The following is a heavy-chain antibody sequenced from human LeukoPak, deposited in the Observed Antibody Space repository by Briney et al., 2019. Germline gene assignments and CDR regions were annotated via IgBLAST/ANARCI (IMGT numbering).Heavy chain of an antibody. V-gene: IGHV4-4*02. CDR3: ARVNINNWHSCDY. CDR2: IYHSESP. Sequence: SETLSLTCAVSGGSISSNNWWGWVRQPPGKGLEWIGEIYHSESPNYNPSLKSRVTISVDKSRNHFSLNLSSVTAADTAVYYCARVNINNWHSCDYWGQGTLVTVSS. CDR1: GGSISSNNW. D-gene: IGHD1-1*01. J-gene: IGHJ4*02.